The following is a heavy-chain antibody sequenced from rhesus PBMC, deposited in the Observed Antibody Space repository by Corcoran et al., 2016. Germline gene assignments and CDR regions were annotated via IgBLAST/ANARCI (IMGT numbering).Heavy chain of an antibody. CDR1: GASIGTSL. CDR2: IGGGSGST. V-gene: IGHV4-165*01. D-gene: IGHD4-29*01. CDR3: ARESTAAGFDY. J-gene: IGHJ4*01. Sequence: QVQLQESGPGLVKPSETLSLTCGVSGASIGTSLWSWIRQPPGKGLEWIGYIGGGSGSTNYDHSRKSRVTFSIDTSKNQFSLKMSSVTAADTAVYYCARESTAAGFDYWGQGVLVTVSS.